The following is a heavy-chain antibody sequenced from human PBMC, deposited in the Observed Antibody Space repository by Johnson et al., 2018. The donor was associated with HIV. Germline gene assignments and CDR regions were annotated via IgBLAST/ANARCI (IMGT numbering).Heavy chain of an antibody. D-gene: IGHD6-19*01. J-gene: IGHJ3*02. CDR3: AKDGPYSSGIDASDI. CDR1: GFTFSTYG. CDR2: IRNDGSNK. V-gene: IGHV3-30*02. Sequence: VQLVESGGGVVQPGGSLRLSCAASGFTFSTYGMHWVRQAPGKGLEWVAFIRNDGSNKHFVESVKGRFTISRDNSKNPLYLQRNSLRGEDKAVYYCAKDGPYSSGIDASDIWGQGTVVTVSS.